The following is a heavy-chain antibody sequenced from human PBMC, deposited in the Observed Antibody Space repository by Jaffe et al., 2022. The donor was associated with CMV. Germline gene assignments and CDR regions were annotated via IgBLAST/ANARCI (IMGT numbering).Heavy chain of an antibody. J-gene: IGHJ4*02. CDR3: ARGGSVAGATDFDY. Sequence: EVQLVESGGGLVKPGGSLRLSCAASGFTFSSYSMNWVRQAPGKGLEWVSSISSSSSYIYYADSVKGRFTISRDNAKNSLYLQMNSLRAEDTAVYYCARGGSVAGATDFDYWGQGTLVTVSS. D-gene: IGHD6-19*01. V-gene: IGHV3-21*01. CDR2: ISSSSSYI. CDR1: GFTFSSYS.